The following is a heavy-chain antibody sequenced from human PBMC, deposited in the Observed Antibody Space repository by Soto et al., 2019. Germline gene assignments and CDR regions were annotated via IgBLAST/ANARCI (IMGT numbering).Heavy chain of an antibody. Sequence: PVGSLRLSCAASGFTFSSYGMHWVRQAPGKGLEWVAVISYDGSNKYYADSVKGRFTISRDNSKNTLYLQMNSLRAEDTAVYYCAKDYCSSTSCRYYYYYYGMDVWGQGTTLTVSS. D-gene: IGHD2-2*01. CDR2: ISYDGSNK. CDR3: AKDYCSSTSCRYYYYYYGMDV. CDR1: GFTFSSYG. J-gene: IGHJ6*02. V-gene: IGHV3-30*18.